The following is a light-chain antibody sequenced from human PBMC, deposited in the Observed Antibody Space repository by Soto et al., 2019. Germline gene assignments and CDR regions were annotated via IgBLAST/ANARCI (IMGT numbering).Light chain of an antibody. J-gene: IGKJ2*01. CDR3: QQSYSTPYT. CDR2: AAS. CDR1: QSISGY. V-gene: IGKV1-39*01. Sequence: DIQMTQSPSSLSASVGDRVTITCRASQSISGYLNWYQQKPGKAPKLLIYAASSLQSGVPSRFSGSGSGTDSTLTISSLQPEDFATYYCQQSYSTPYTFGQGAKLEIK.